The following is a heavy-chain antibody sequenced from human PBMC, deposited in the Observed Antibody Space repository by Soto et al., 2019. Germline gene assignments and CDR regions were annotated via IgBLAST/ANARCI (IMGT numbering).Heavy chain of an antibody. Sequence: PGGSLRLSCAAFGFTFSSYSMKWGRQAPEKGLDWVSYISSSSSTIYYADSVKGRFTISRDNAKNSLYLQMNSLRDEDTAVYYCAREKLIRFLEWLSPVGMDVWGQGTTVTVSS. CDR1: GFTFSSYS. V-gene: IGHV3-48*02. D-gene: IGHD3-3*01. CDR2: ISSSSSTI. CDR3: AREKLIRFLEWLSPVGMDV. J-gene: IGHJ6*02.